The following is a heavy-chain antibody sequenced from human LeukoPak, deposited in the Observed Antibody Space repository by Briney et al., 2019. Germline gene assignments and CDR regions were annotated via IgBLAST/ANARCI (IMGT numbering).Heavy chain of an antibody. D-gene: IGHD3-22*01. CDR1: GGTFSSYA. Sequence: ASVNVSFKASGGTFSSYAISWVRQAPGQGLEWMGGIIPIFGTANYAQKFQGRVTITTDESTSTAYMELSSLRSEDTAVYYCARMGISYYYDSSGSYFDYWGQGTLVTVSS. CDR3: ARMGISYYYDSSGSYFDY. J-gene: IGHJ4*02. CDR2: IIPIFGTA. V-gene: IGHV1-69*05.